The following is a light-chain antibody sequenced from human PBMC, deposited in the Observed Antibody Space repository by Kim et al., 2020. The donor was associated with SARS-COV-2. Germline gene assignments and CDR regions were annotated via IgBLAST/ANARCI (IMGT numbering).Light chain of an antibody. CDR1: QSVSSY. CDR3: QQYGSS. CDR2: GAS. V-gene: IGKV3-20*01. Sequence: EIALTQSPGTLSLSPGERATLSCRASQSVSSYLAWYQQKPGQAPRLLIYGASSRATGIPDRFSGSGSGTDFTLTINRLEPEDFAVYYCQQYGSSFGQGTKVDIK. J-gene: IGKJ1*01.